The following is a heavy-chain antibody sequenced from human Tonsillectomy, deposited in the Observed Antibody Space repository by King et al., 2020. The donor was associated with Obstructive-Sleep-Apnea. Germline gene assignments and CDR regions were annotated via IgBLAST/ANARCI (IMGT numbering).Heavy chain of an antibody. D-gene: IGHD6-6*01. Sequence: VQLVESGGGVVQPGRSLRLSCPASGFTFSSYAMHWVRQAPGKGLEWVAVISFDGSNKYYADSVKGRFTISRDNSKNTLYLQMNSLRADDTAPYYCARTPEVYSSSDSDYYYGMDVWGQGTTVTVSS. J-gene: IGHJ6*02. CDR3: ARTPEVYSSSDSDYYYGMDV. CDR1: GFTFSSYA. V-gene: IGHV3-30*04. CDR2: ISFDGSNK.